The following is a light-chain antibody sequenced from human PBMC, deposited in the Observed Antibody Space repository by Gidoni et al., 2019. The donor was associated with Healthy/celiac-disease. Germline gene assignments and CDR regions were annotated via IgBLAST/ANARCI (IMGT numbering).Light chain of an antibody. V-gene: IGKV1-5*03. Sequence: DIQMTQSPSTLSASVGDTVTITCRASQSISSWLAWYQQKPGKAPKPLNDKAYSLESGVPSRFSGSGSGTEFTLTISSLQPDDFATYYCQQYNSPTWPFGQGTKVEIK. J-gene: IGKJ1*01. CDR3: QQYNSPTWP. CDR2: KAY. CDR1: QSISSW.